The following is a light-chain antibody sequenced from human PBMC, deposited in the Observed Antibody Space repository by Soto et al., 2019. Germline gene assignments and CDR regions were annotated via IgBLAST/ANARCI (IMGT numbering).Light chain of an antibody. CDR3: QQYGNSPRT. Sequence: EIVLTQSPGTLSLSPGERATLSCRASQSVGSSYLAWYQQKPGQAPRLLIYGTSSRATGIPDRFSGGGSGSDFTLSISRPEPEDFAVYYCQQYGNSPRTFGQGTKVEI. CDR1: QSVGSSY. V-gene: IGKV3-20*01. CDR2: GTS. J-gene: IGKJ1*01.